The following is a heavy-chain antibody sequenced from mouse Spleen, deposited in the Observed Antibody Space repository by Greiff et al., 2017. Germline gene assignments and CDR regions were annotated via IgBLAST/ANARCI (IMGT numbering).Heavy chain of an antibody. CDR2: INPNNGGT. J-gene: IGHJ3*01. CDR3: ARTDYYGSSPFAY. CDR1: GYTFTEYT. Sequence: EVQLPESGPELVKPGASVTISCKTSGYTFTEYTMHWVKQSHGKSLEWIGGINPNNGGTSYNQKFKGKATLTVDKSSSTAYMELRSLTSEDSAVYYCARTDYYGSSPFAYWGQGTLVTVSA. V-gene: IGHV1-18*01. D-gene: IGHD1-1*01.